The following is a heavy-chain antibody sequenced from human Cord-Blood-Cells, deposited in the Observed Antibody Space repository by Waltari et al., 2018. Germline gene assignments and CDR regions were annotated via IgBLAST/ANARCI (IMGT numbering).Heavy chain of an antibody. V-gene: IGHV3-21*05. CDR2: MSSSSSYI. J-gene: IGHJ4*02. Sequence: EVQLVESGGGLVKPGGSLRLSCAASGFTFSSYSMNWVRQAPGKGLEWVSYMSSSSSYIYYADSGKGRFTISRDNAKNSLYLQMNSLRAEDTAVYYCARSFSGSYDYWGQGTLVTVSS. D-gene: IGHD1-26*01. CDR1: GFTFSSYS. CDR3: ARSFSGSYDY.